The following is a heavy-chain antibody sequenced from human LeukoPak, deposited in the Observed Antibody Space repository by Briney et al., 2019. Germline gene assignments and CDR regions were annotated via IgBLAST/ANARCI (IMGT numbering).Heavy chain of an antibody. V-gene: IGHV1-69*04. CDR3: ARDGGLLDGYNYVWLNLFDP. CDR2: IIPILGIA. D-gene: IGHD5-24*01. J-gene: IGHJ5*02. CDR1: GGTFRSYA. Sequence: SVKVSCKAFGGTFRSYAISWVRQAPGRGLKWMSRIIPILGIANYAQKFQGRVTIPADKSTSTAYMELSSLRSEDTAVYYCARDGGLLDGYNYVWLNLFDPWGQGTLVTVSS.